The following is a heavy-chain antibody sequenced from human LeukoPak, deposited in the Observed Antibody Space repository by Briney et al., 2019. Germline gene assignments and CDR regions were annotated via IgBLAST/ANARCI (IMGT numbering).Heavy chain of an antibody. CDR2: INHNSGGT. V-gene: IGHV1-2*02. J-gene: IGHJ4*02. CDR3: AQSVWFGEFHLDY. D-gene: IGHD3-10*01. Sequence: ASVKVSCKASGYTFNSHGITWVRQAPGQGLEWMGWINHNSGGTNYAQKFQGRVTITRDTSITTAYMELSRLRSDDTAVYYCAQSVWFGEFHLDYWGQGTLVTVSS. CDR1: GYTFNSHG.